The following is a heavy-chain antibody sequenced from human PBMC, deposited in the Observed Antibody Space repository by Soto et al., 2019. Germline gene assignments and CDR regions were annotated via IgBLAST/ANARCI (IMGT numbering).Heavy chain of an antibody. CDR1: GGSISSGGYY. D-gene: IGHD4-17*01. V-gene: IGHV4-31*03. Sequence: QVQLQESGPGLVKPSQTLSLTCTVSGGSISSGGYYWSWIRQHPGKGLEWIGYIYYSGSTYYNPSLKSRVTISVDTSKNQFSLKLSSVTAADTAVYYCARDKIDYGDSPYGMDVWGQGTTVTVSS. CDR3: ARDKIDYGDSPYGMDV. CDR2: IYYSGST. J-gene: IGHJ6*02.